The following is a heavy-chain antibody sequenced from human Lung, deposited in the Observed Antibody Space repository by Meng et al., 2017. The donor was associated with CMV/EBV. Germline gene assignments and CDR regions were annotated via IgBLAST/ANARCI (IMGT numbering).Heavy chain of an antibody. CDR2: IYYSGST. Sequence: SETLSLXXTVSGGSISSYFWSWIRQPPGKGLEWIGYIYYSGSTNYNPSLKSRVTISVDTSKNQFSLKLSSVTAADTAVYSCARDLTREVAWGFNPWGQGTXVTVSS. CDR3: ARDLTREVAWGFNP. CDR1: GGSISSYF. J-gene: IGHJ5*02. D-gene: IGHD7-27*01. V-gene: IGHV4-59*01.